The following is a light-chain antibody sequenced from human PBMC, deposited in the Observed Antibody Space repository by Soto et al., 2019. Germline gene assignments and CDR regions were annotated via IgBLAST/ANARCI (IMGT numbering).Light chain of an antibody. Sequence: QSVLTQPPSVSGAPGQRVTISCTGTSSDVGNYNLVSWYQQYPGKAPKLMIYEGGKRPSGVSNRFSGSKSGNTASLTISGLQAEDEADYYCCSFALRSTLIFGGGTKLTVL. J-gene: IGLJ2*01. CDR3: CSFALRSTLI. V-gene: IGLV2-23*01. CDR1: SSDVGNYNL. CDR2: EGG.